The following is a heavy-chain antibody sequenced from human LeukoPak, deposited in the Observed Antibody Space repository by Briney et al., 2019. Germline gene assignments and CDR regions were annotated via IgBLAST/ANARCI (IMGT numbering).Heavy chain of an antibody. CDR3: ARVRLGATYDY. V-gene: IGHV3-21*01. J-gene: IGHJ4*02. CDR1: GFTFSSYS. D-gene: IGHD1-26*01. CDR2: ISSSSTHI. Sequence: PGGSLRLSCAASGFTFSSYSLSWVRQAPGKGLEWVSSISSSSTHIYHADSMKGRFTISRDNAKNSLYLQMNSLRAEDTALYYCARVRLGATYDYWGQGTLVIVSS.